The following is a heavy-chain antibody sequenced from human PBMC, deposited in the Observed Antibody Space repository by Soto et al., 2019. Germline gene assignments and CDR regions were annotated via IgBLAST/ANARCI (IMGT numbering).Heavy chain of an antibody. J-gene: IGHJ4*02. D-gene: IGHD5-18*01. CDR2: IYYSGST. Sequence: SETLSLTCTVPCGSIRSSSYYWGWIRQPPGKGLEWIGSIYYSGSTNYNPSLTSRVTISVDTSKNQFSLKLSSVTAADTAVYYCARHRYSYGVYYFDYWGQGTLVTVSS. CDR3: ARHRYSYGVYYFDY. CDR1: CGSIRSSSYY. V-gene: IGHV4-39*01.